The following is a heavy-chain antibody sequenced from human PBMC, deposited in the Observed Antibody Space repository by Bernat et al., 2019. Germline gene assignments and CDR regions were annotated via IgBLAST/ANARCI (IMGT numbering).Heavy chain of an antibody. J-gene: IGHJ5*02. D-gene: IGHD4-17*01. CDR1: GGSISSGDYY. CDR3: ARGSPTVTPWAGGERNWFDP. V-gene: IGHV4-30-4*01. Sequence: QVQLQESGPGLVKPSQTLSLTCTVSGGSISSGDYYWSWIRQPPGKGLEWIGYIYYSGSTYYNPSLKSRVTISVDTSKNQFSLKLSSVTAADTAVYYCARGSPTVTPWAGGERNWFDPWGQGTLVTVSS. CDR2: IYYSGST.